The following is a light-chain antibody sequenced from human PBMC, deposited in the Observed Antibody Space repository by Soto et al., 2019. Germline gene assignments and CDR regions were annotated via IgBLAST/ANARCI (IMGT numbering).Light chain of an antibody. V-gene: IGLV2-14*01. J-gene: IGLJ1*01. Sequence: QSALTQPASVSGSPGQSITISCTGTSSDIGRYNYVSWYQQYPGKAPKFMIYDVSNRPSGVSNRFSGSKSGNTASLTISGLQAEDEADYYCSSYISSSTHVFGTGTKVTVL. CDR1: SSDIGRYNY. CDR2: DVS. CDR3: SSYISSSTHV.